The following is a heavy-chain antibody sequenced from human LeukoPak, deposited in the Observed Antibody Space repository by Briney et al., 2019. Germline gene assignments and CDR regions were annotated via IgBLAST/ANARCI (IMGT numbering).Heavy chain of an antibody. D-gene: IGHD2-15*01. CDR3: ARNSRIAATGSENWFDP. J-gene: IGHJ5*02. CDR1: GFTFSSYA. CDR2: ISYDGSNK. Sequence: GGSLRLSCAASGFTFSSYAMHWVRQAPGKGLEWVAVISYDGSNKYYADSVKGRFTISRDNSKNTLYLQMNSLRAEDTAVYYCARNSRIAATGSENWFDPWGQGTLVTVSS. V-gene: IGHV3-30-3*01.